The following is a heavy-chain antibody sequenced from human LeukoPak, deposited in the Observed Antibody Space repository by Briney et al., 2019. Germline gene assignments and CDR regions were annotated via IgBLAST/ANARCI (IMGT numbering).Heavy chain of an antibody. CDR3: ARVGSSWYGWFDP. D-gene: IGHD6-13*01. V-gene: IGHV3-48*03. J-gene: IGHJ5*02. CDR2: ISSSGNTI. CDR1: GFTFSAYE. Sequence: GGSLRLSCAASGFTFSAYEMNWARQAPGKGLEWVSYISSSGNTIYYADSVKGRFTISRDNAKKSLYLQMNSLRAEDTAVYYCARVGSSWYGWFDPWGQGTLVTVSS.